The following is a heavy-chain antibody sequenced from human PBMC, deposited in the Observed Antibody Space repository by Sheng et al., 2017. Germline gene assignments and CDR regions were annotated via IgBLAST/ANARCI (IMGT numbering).Heavy chain of an antibody. CDR2: ISGSGGST. Sequence: EVQLVESGGGLVQPGGSLRLSCAASGFTFSSYAMSWVRQAPGKGLEWVSAISGSGGSTYYADSVKGRFTISRDNSKNTLYLQMNSLRAEDTAVYYCAKSVWGFGELFMNYFDYWGQGTLVTVSS. CDR1: GFTFSSYA. J-gene: IGHJ4*02. V-gene: IGHV3-23*04. CDR3: AKSVWGFGELFMNYFDY. D-gene: IGHD3-10*01.